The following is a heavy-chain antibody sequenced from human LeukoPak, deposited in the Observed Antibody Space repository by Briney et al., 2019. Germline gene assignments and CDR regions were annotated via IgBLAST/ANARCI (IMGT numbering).Heavy chain of an antibody. J-gene: IGHJ4*02. V-gene: IGHV1-46*01. D-gene: IGHD6-19*01. CDR3: AKEAPESSGWLAYYFDY. Sequence: ASVKVSCKASGYTFTSYYMHWVRQAPGQGLEWMGIINPSGGSTSYAQKFQGRVTMTRDTSTSTVYMELSSLRSEDTAVYYCAKEAPESSGWLAYYFDYWGQGTLVTVSS. CDR1: GYTFTSYY. CDR2: INPSGGST.